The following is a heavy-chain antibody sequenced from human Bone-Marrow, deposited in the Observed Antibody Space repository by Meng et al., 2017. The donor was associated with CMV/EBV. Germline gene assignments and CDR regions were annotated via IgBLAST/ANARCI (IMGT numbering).Heavy chain of an antibody. CDR2: IYYSGSP. J-gene: IGHJ5*02. Sequence: SETLSLTCTVSGGSISSSSYYWGWIRQPPGKGLEWIGSIYYSGSPYSNPSLKSRVTISVDTSKNQFSLKLSSVTAAETAVYYCARSTGAAAYDPWGQGTLVTVSS. CDR1: GGSISSSSYY. V-gene: IGHV4-39*01. D-gene: IGHD1-26*01. CDR3: ARSTGAAAYDP.